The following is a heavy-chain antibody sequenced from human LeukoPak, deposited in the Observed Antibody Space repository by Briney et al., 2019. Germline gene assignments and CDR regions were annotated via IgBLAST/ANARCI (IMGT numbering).Heavy chain of an antibody. Sequence: GGSLRLSCAASGFAFSSYAMSWVRQAPGKGLEWVSAISGSGGSTYYADSVKGRFTISRDNSKNTLYLQMNSLRAEDTAVYYCAKDDDSSGYYYRTFDYWGQGTLVTVSS. D-gene: IGHD3-22*01. CDR2: ISGSGGST. V-gene: IGHV3-23*01. CDR1: GFAFSSYA. CDR3: AKDDDSSGYYYRTFDY. J-gene: IGHJ4*02.